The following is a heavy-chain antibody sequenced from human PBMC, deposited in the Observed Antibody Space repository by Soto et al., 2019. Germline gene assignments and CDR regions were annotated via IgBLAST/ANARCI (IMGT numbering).Heavy chain of an antibody. CDR3: AVGGGGSAWWFDP. V-gene: IGHV1-69*01. J-gene: IGHJ5*02. D-gene: IGHD2-15*01. CDR2: IIPIFGTA. Sequence: QVQLVQSGAEVKKPGSSVKVSCKASGGTFSSYAISWVRQAPGQGLEWMGGIIPIFGTANYAQKFQGRVTSTAAESRSTAYMELISLSSEDTAVYYCAVGGGGSAWWFDPWGQGTLVTVSS. CDR1: GGTFSSYA.